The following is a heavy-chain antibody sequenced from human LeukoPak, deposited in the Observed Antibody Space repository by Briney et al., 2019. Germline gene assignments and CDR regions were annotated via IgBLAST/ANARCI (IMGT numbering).Heavy chain of an antibody. J-gene: IGHJ4*02. D-gene: IGHD3-3*01. CDR3: AREKPYYDFWSGYPDY. V-gene: IGHV4-61*02. CDR2: IYTSGST. Sequence: TLSLTCTVSGGSISSGSYYWSWIRQPAGKGLEWIGRIYTSGSTNYNPSLKSRVTISVDTSKNQFSLKLSSVTAADTAVYYCAREKPYYDFWSGYPDYWGQGTLVTVSS. CDR1: GGSISSGSYY.